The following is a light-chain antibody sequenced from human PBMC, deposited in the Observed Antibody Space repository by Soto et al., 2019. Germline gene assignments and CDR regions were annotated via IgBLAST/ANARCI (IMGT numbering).Light chain of an antibody. V-gene: IGLV1-40*01. Sequence: QSVLTQPPSVSGAPGQRVTISCTGSSSNIGAGYDVHWYQQLPGTAPNLLIYGNRNRPSGVRDRFSGSKSGTSASVAITGLQAEDEADYDCQSYDSSLSGSGVVFGGGTKLTVL. CDR1: SSNIGAGYD. CDR3: QSYDSSLSGSGVV. CDR2: GNR. J-gene: IGLJ2*01.